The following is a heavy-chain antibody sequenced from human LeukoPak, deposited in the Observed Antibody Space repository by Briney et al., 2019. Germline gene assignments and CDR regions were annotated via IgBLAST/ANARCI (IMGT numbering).Heavy chain of an antibody. J-gene: IGHJ6*02. CDR1: GGSISSHF. Sequence: SETLSLTCTVSGGSISSHFWSWVRQPPGKGLEWIGTIYFSGSTYYNPSLKRRVTISVDTSKNQFSLTMSSVTAADTAVYYCANLGYYNYGMDVWGQGTTVTVSS. CDR3: ANLGYYNYGMDV. V-gene: IGHV4-59*04. CDR2: IYFSGST.